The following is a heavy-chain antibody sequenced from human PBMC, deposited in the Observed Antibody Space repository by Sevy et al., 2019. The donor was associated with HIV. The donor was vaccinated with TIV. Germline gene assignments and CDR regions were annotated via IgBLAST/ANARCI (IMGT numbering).Heavy chain of an antibody. CDR1: GYTFTSYG. V-gene: IGHV1-18*01. CDR2: ISAYNGNT. CDR3: ARVGYDSSGYTLYYYYYGMDV. Sequence: ASVKVSCKASGYTFTSYGISWVRQAPGQGLEWMGWISAYNGNTNCAQKLQGRVTMTTDTSTSTAYMELRSLRSDDTAVYYCARVGYDSSGYTLYYYYYGMDVWGQGTTVTVSS. D-gene: IGHD3-22*01. J-gene: IGHJ6*02.